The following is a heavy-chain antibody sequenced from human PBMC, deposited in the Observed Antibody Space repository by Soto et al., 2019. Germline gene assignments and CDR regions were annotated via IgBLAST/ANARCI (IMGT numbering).Heavy chain of an antibody. Sequence: ASVKVSCKASGGTLSSFINYPINWVRQAPGQGLEWMGIINPSGGNTNYAQKFQGRVTMTSDTSTSTVYMELSSLTTDDTAVYYCARVIVPTTVTTSNWFDPWGQGTLVTVSS. CDR3: ARVIVPTTVTTSNWFDP. J-gene: IGHJ5*02. CDR1: GGTLSSFINYP. V-gene: IGHV1-46*01. D-gene: IGHD4-17*01. CDR2: INPSGGNT.